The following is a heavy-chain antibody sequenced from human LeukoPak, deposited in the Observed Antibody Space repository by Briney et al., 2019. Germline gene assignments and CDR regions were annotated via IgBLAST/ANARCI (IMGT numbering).Heavy chain of an antibody. CDR3: ARGYCSGGSCYYYYGMDV. V-gene: IGHV3-30-3*01. Sequence: GGSLRLSCAASGFTFSSYAMHWVRQAPGKGLEWVAVISYDGSHKYYADSVKGRFTISRDNSKNTLYLQMNSLRAEDTAVYYCARGYCSGGSCYYYYGMDVWGQGTTVTVSS. CDR1: GFTFSSYA. J-gene: IGHJ6*02. CDR2: ISYDGSHK. D-gene: IGHD2-15*01.